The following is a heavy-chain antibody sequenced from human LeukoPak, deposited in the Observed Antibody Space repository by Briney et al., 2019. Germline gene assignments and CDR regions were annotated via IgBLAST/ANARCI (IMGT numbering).Heavy chain of an antibody. J-gene: IGHJ2*01. CDR3: ARVRIVVVTVGRLGDWYFDL. Sequence: ASVKGSCKASGYTFTSYYMHWVRQAPGQGLEWMGIINPNGGSTSYAQKFQGRVTMTRDTSTSTVYMELSSLRSEDTAVYYCARVRIVVVTVGRLGDWYFDLCGRGTLVTVSS. V-gene: IGHV1-46*01. CDR2: INPNGGST. D-gene: IGHD2-21*02. CDR1: GYTFTSYY.